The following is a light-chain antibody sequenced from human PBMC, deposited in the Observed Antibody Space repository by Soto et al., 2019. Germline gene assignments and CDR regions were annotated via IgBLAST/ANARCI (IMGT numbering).Light chain of an antibody. CDR2: GAS. J-gene: IGKJ1*01. CDR1: QSISSSY. Sequence: EIVLMQSPGTLSLFPGERATLSCRASQSISSSYLAWYQQKPGQAPRLLIYGASSRATGIPDRFSGAGSATDFTLTISRLEPEDFAVYYCHQYGSAPAWTFVQGTKVEIK. CDR3: HQYGSAPAWT. V-gene: IGKV3-20*01.